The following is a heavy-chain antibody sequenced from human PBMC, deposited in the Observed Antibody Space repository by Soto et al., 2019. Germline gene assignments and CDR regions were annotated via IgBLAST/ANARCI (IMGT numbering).Heavy chain of an antibody. CDR2: IYYSGST. Sequence: SETLSLTCTVSGGSISSYYWSWIRQPPGKGLEWIGYIYYSGSTNYNPSLKSRVTISVDTSKNQFSLKLSSVTAADTDVYYCARRYGTTFDYWGQGTLVTVSS. CDR1: GGSISSYY. D-gene: IGHD1-7*01. CDR3: ARRYGTTFDY. J-gene: IGHJ4*02. V-gene: IGHV4-59*01.